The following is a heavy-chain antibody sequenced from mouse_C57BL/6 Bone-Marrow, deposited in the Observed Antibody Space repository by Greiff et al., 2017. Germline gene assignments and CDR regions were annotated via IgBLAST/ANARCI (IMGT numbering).Heavy chain of an antibody. CDR1: GYAFTNYL. J-gene: IGHJ1*03. Sequence: VQLQQSGAELVRPGTSVKVSCKASGYAFTNYLIEWVKQRPGQGLEWIGVINPGSGGTDYNEKFKGKATLTADRSSSTAYMQLSSLTSEDSAVDFCALTCHWCVDVWGTGTAVTVSS. D-gene: IGHD4-1*01. CDR2: INPGSGGT. CDR3: ALTCHWCVDV. V-gene: IGHV1-54*01.